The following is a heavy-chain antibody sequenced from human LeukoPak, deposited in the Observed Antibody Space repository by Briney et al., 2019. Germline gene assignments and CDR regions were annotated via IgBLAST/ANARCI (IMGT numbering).Heavy chain of an antibody. J-gene: IGHJ3*02. CDR1: GYTFTSYG. Sequence: ASVKVSCKASGYTFTSYGISWGRQAPGQGLEWMGWISAYNGNTNYAQKLQGRVTMTTDTSASTAYMELSSLRSEDTAVYYCARPYYDSSGSPDAFDIWGQGTMVTVSS. CDR3: ARPYYDSSGSPDAFDI. CDR2: ISAYNGNT. V-gene: IGHV1-18*01. D-gene: IGHD3-22*01.